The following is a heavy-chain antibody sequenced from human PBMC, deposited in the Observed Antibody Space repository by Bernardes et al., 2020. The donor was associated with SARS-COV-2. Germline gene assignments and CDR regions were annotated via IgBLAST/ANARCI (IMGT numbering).Heavy chain of an antibody. CDR1: GGSFSGYY. V-gene: IGHV4-34*01. CDR3: ARDPCYDLWSGYCVDSYYYYYGMDV. D-gene: IGHD3-3*01. J-gene: IGHJ6*02. Sequence: SETLSLTRAVYGGSFSGYYWSWIRQPPGKGLEWIGEINHSGSTNYNPSLKSRVTISVDTSKNQFSLKLSSVTAADTAVYYCARDPCYDLWSGYCVDSYYYYYGMDVWGQGTTVTVSS. CDR2: INHSGST.